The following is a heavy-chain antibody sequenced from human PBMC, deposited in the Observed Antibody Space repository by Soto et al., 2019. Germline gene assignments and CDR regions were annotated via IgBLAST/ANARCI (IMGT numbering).Heavy chain of an antibody. Sequence: SETLSLTCTVSGGSTNSRSDYWGWIRQPPGKGLEWIGSVYYSGSTHDNPSLQSRVTISVDTSRNQFSLNLISVTAADTAVYYCARDSSGWKNYGMDVWGQGTTVTVSS. CDR1: GGSTNSRSDY. CDR3: ARDSSGWKNYGMDV. CDR2: VYYSGST. V-gene: IGHV4-39*07. D-gene: IGHD6-19*01. J-gene: IGHJ6*02.